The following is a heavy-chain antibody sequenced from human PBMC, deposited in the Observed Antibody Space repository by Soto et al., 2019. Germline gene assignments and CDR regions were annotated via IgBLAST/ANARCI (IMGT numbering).Heavy chain of an antibody. V-gene: IGHV3-23*01. CDR3: AKPNNRPPYSSGWYD. CDR1: GFTFSSYA. Sequence: GGSLRLSCAASGFTFSSYAMSWVRQAPGKGLEWVSAISGSGGSTYYADSVKGRFTISRDNSKNTLYLQMNSLRAEDTAVYYCAKPNNRPPYSSGWYDWGQGTMVTVYS. CDR2: ISGSGGST. D-gene: IGHD6-19*01. J-gene: IGHJ4*02.